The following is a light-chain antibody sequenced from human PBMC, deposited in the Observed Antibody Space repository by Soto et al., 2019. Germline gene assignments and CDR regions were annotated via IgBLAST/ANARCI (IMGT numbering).Light chain of an antibody. CDR2: EVS. CDR1: SSDVGRYNY. J-gene: IGLJ1*01. CDR3: SSYAGNSRYV. Sequence: QSALTQPPSASGSPGQSVTISCTGTSSDVGRYNYISWYQQRPGKAPKLIIYEVSKRPPGVPDRLSGFKYGNTASLTVSGLQAEDEADYYCSSYAGNSRYVFGTGTKVTVL. V-gene: IGLV2-8*01.